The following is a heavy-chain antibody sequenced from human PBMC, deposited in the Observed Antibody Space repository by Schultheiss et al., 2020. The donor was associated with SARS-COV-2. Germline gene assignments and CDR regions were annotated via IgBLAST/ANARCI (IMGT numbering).Heavy chain of an antibody. CDR2: IYSGGST. V-gene: IGHV3-20*04. CDR1: GFTFDDYA. D-gene: IGHD3-16*01. CDR3: ARDLYDYVWGSYEGY. Sequence: GGSLRLSCAASGFTFDDYAMHWVRQAPGKGLEWVSVIYSGGSTYYADSVKGRFTISRDNAKNSLYLQMNSLRAEDTAVYYCARDLYDYVWGSYEGYWGQGTLVTVSS. J-gene: IGHJ4*02.